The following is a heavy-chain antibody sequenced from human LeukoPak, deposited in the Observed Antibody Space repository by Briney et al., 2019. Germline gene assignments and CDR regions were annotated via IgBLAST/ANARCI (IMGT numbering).Heavy chain of an antibody. J-gene: IGHJ2*01. D-gene: IGHD3-3*01. CDR2: IYYSGST. Sequence: SQTLSLTCTVSGGSISSGDYSWSWIRQPPGKGLEWIGYIYYSGSTYYNPSLKSRVTISVDTSKNQFSLKLSSVTAADTAVYYCARRKGVRYYDFWSGYPNWYFDLWGRGTLVTVSS. CDR1: GGSISSGDYS. CDR3: ARRKGVRYYDFWSGYPNWYFDL. V-gene: IGHV4-30-4*01.